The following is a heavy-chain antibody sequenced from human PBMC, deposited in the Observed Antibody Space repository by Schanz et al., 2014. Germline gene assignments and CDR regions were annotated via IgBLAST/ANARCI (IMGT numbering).Heavy chain of an antibody. Sequence: ADLVESGGGLIQRGESLRLSCAASGFTFSDYYMSWIRQAPGKGLEWVSYISGTTTYTNYADSVKGRFTISRDNAKNSMYLHMKSLRGEDTAVYYCARDNYYGSGSCAYWGQGTLVTVSS. CDR3: ARDNYYGSGSCAY. CDR1: GFTFSDYY. V-gene: IGHV3-11*06. J-gene: IGHJ4*02. CDR2: ISGTTTYT. D-gene: IGHD3-10*01.